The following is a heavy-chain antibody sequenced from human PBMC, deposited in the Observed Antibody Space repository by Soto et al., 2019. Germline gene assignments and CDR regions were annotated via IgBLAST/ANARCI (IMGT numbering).Heavy chain of an antibody. V-gene: IGHV3-21*01. J-gene: IGHJ3*02. D-gene: IGHD4-17*01. CDR3: ARTDYGDYVRGAFDI. CDR2: ISGSSSYI. CDR1: GFTFSSHN. Sequence: EVQLVESGGGLVKPGGSLRLSCAASGFTFSSHNMNWVRQAPGKGLEWVSCISGSSSYIFYADSVKGRFTISRDNAKKSLYLQMNSLRVEDTAVYYCARTDYGDYVRGAFDIWGQGTMVTVS.